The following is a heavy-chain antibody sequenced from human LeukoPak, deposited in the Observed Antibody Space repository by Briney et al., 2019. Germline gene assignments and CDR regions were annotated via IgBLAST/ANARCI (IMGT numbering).Heavy chain of an antibody. CDR2: INHSGST. J-gene: IGHJ6*03. D-gene: IGHD3-22*01. V-gene: IGHV4-34*01. CDR1: GGSFSGYY. Sequence: SETLSLTCAVYGGSFSGYYWSWIRQPPGKGLEWIGEINHSGSTNYNPSLKSRVTISRDTSKNQFSLKLSSVTAADTAVYYCARAYDSSGYRGKDYYYYYYMDVWGKGTTVTVSS. CDR3: ARAYDSSGYRGKDYYYYYYMDV.